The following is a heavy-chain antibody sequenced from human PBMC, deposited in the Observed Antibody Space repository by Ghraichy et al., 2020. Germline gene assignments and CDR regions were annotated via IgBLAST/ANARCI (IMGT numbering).Heavy chain of an antibody. CDR2: IYTGGGT. CDR3: AGSTVTLALDH. J-gene: IGHJ4*02. Sequence: GGSLRLSCAASGFIVSDNYMSWVRQAPGRGLEWVSTIYTGGGTYYADSVKGRFTISRDSSMNTLSLHMTSLRDEDTAVYYCAGSTVTLALDHWGQGTLVTVSS. V-gene: IGHV3-66*01. D-gene: IGHD4-17*01. CDR1: GFIVSDNY.